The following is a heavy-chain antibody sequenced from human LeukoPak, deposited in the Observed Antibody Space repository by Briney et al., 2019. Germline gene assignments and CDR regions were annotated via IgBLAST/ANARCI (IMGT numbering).Heavy chain of an antibody. V-gene: IGHV1-69*04. Sequence: GASVKVSCKASGGTFSSYAISWVRQAPGQGLEWMGRIIPILGIANYAQKFQGRVTITADKSTSTAYMELSSLRSEDTAVYYCARDLAQQLVPDYWGQGTLVTVSS. CDR1: GGTFSSYA. CDR3: ARDLAQQLVPDY. D-gene: IGHD6-13*01. J-gene: IGHJ4*02. CDR2: IIPILGIA.